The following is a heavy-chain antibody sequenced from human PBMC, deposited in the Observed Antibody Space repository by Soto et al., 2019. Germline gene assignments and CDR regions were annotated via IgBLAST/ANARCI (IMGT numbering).Heavy chain of an antibody. CDR2: ISPGSRYP. Sequence: PGGSLRLSCAGSGFTFGDSYMSWIRQAPGKGLEWLSYISPGSRYPAYADSVKGRFTISRDNVKNTLFLQMNSLRAEDTAIYYCVPVAVRGDYGYDYWGQGTLLTVSS. D-gene: IGHD2-21*01. CDR1: GFTFGDSY. J-gene: IGHJ4*02. CDR3: VPVAVRGDYGYDY. V-gene: IGHV3-11*06.